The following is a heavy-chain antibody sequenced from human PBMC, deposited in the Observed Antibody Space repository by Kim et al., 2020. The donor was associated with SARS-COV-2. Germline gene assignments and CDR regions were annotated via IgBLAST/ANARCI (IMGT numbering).Heavy chain of an antibody. CDR1: GFTFSSYA. Sequence: GGSLRLSCAASGFTFSSYAMSWVRQAPGKGLEWVSAISGSGGSTYYADSVKGQFTISRDNSKNTLYLQMNSLRAEDTAVYYCAKDAPSIETVGADPFDYWGQGTLVTVSS. CDR3: AKDAPSIETVGADPFDY. V-gene: IGHV3-23*01. J-gene: IGHJ4*02. CDR2: ISGSGGST. D-gene: IGHD1-26*01.